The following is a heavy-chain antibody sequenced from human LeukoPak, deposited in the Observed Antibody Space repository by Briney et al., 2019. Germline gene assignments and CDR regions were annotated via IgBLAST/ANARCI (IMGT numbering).Heavy chain of an antibody. Sequence: GESLKISCKGSGYSFTSYWIGWVRQMPGKGLEWVGIIYPDDSDTRYSPSFQDQVTISADKSISTASLQWSSLKASDTAMHYCARHYPGGDYFIDYWGQGTLVTVSS. V-gene: IGHV5-51*01. D-gene: IGHD4-17*01. CDR1: GYSFTSYW. CDR2: IYPDDSDT. CDR3: ARHYPGGDYFIDY. J-gene: IGHJ4*02.